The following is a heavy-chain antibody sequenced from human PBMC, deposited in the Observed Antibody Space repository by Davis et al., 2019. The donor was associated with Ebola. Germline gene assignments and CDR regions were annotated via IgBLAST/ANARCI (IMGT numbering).Heavy chain of an antibody. Sequence: PSETLSLTCAVYGGSFSGYYWSWIRQPPGKGLEWIGEINHSGSTNYNPSLKSRVTISVDTSKNQFSLKLSSVTAADTAVYYCARWYYDIYFDYWGQGTLVTVSS. CDR2: INHSGST. V-gene: IGHV4-34*01. J-gene: IGHJ4*02. CDR3: ARWYYDIYFDY. D-gene: IGHD3-9*01. CDR1: GGSFSGYY.